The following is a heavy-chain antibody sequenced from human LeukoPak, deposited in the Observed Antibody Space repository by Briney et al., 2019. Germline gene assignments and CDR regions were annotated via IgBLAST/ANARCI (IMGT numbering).Heavy chain of an antibody. CDR1: GGTISSSSYY. D-gene: IGHD6-13*01. Sequence: PSETLSLTCTVSGGTISSSSYYWGWIRQPPGKGLEWIGSIYYSGSTYYNPSLKSRVTISVDTSKNQFSLKLSSVTAADTAVYYCARVQGGIAAAGLPVFAFDIWGQGTMVTVSS. CDR2: IYYSGST. J-gene: IGHJ3*02. V-gene: IGHV4-39*07. CDR3: ARVQGGIAAAGLPVFAFDI.